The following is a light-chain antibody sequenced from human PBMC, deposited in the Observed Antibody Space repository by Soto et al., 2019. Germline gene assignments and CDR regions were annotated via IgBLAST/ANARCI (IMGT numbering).Light chain of an antibody. J-gene: IGKJ1*01. CDR2: AAS. V-gene: IGKV1-8*01. CDR3: QHYYSYPWT. CDR1: QGISSY. Sequence: AIRMTQSPSSFSASTGDRVTITCRASQGISSYLAWYQQKPGKAPQLLIYAASTLQSGVPSRFSGSGSGTDFTLTISCLQSEDFATYYCQHYYSYPWTFGQGTKVEIK.